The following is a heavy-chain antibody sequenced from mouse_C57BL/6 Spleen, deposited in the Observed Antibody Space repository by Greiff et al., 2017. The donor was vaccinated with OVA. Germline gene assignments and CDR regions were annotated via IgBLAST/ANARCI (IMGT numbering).Heavy chain of an antibody. V-gene: IGHV1-52*01. CDR1: GYTFTSYW. J-gene: IGHJ3*01. CDR3: ARPLDDGSSYRISY. Sequence: VQLQQPGAELVRPGSSVKLSCKASGYTFTSYWMHWVKQRPIQGLEWIGNIDPSDSETHYNQKFKDKATLTVDKSSSTAYMQLSSLTSEDSAVYYCARPLDDGSSYRISYWGQGTLVTVAA. D-gene: IGHD1-1*01. CDR2: IDPSDSET.